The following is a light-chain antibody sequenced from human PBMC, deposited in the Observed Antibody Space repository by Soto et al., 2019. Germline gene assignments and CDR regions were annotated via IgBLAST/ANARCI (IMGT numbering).Light chain of an antibody. CDR1: KLGDKY. CDR2: QDS. Sequence: SYELTQPPSVSVSPGQTASITCSGDKLGDKYACWYQQKPGQSPVLVIYQDSKRPSGIPERFSGSNSGNTATLTINGTQAMDEADYYCQAWDSSTGVFGTGTKRTVL. J-gene: IGLJ1*01. CDR3: QAWDSSTGV. V-gene: IGLV3-1*01.